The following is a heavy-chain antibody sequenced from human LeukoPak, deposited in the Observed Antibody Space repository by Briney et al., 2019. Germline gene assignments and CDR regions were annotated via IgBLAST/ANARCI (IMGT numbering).Heavy chain of an antibody. D-gene: IGHD2-2*01. CDR3: ARYTLYHGSFDI. V-gene: IGHV3-7*01. J-gene: IGHJ3*02. CDR1: GLTFSSYW. CDR2: IKDDGSRK. Sequence: GGSLRLSCAASGLTFSSYWMAWVRQAPGKELEWVANIKDDGSRKYYVDSVKGRFTISRDNAENSLYLQMNSLRADDTAIYYCARYTLYHGSFDIWGQGTMVTVSS.